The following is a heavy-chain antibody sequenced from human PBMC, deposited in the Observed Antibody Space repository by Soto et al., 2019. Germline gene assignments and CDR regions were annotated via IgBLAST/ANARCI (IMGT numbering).Heavy chain of an antibody. D-gene: IGHD5-12*01. V-gene: IGHV3-21*01. CDR3: ARGLGYSGYDPRGYYYYYYMDV. CDR1: GFTFSSYS. CDR2: ISSSSSYI. J-gene: IGHJ6*03. Sequence: EVQLVESGGGLVKPGGSLRLSCAASGFTFSSYSMNWVRQAPGKGLEWVSSISSSSSYIYYADSVKGRFTISRDNAKNSLYLQMNSLGAEDTAVYYCARGLGYSGYDPRGYYYYYYMDVWGKGTTVTVSS.